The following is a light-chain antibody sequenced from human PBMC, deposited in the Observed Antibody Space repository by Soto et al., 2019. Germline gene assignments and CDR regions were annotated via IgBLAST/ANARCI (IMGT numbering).Light chain of an antibody. CDR3: RSYAGGVYV. J-gene: IGLJ1*01. V-gene: IGLV2-11*01. CDR2: DVT. Sequence: QSALTQPPSVSGSPGQSVTISCSGTSSDVGGYNYVSWYQQYPGTAPKIMIYDVTKRPSGVPDRFSGSKSGNTASLTISGLQADDEADYYCRSYAGGVYVFGIGTKLTVL. CDR1: SSDVGGYNY.